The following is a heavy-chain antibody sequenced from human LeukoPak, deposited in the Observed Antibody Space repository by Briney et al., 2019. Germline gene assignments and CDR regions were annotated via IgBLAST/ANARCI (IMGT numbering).Heavy chain of an antibody. J-gene: IGHJ3*02. D-gene: IGHD6-6*01. CDR1: GYSISGGYY. CDR2: IYHNGNT. Sequence: PSETLSLTCAVSGYSISGGYYWGWIRQPPGKGLEWVGSIYHNGNTYYKPSLKGRVTMSVDTSKNQFSLKLSSVTAADTAVSYCAREYSSSSRAFDIWGQGTMVTVSS. CDR3: AREYSSSSRAFDI. V-gene: IGHV4-38-2*02.